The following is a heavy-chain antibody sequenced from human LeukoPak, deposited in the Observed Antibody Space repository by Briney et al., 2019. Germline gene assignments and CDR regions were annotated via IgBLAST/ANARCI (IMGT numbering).Heavy chain of an antibody. CDR3: AKKDYSDTSGSDY. D-gene: IGHD3-22*01. Sequence: GGSLRLSCAASGFTFSSYAMIWVRQAPGKGQEWVSGISGSDGTTFYADSVKGRFTISRDNSKNTLYLQMNSLRAEDTAVYYCAKKDYSDTSGSDYWGQGTLVTVSS. CDR1: GFTFSSYA. J-gene: IGHJ4*02. CDR2: ISGSDGTT. V-gene: IGHV3-23*01.